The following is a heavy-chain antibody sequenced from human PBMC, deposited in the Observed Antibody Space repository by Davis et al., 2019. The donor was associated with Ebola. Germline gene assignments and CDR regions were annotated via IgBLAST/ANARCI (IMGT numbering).Heavy chain of an antibody. V-gene: IGHV4-34*01. CDR2: INHSGST. Sequence: GSLRLSCAVYGGSFSDYYWSWIRQPPGKGLEWIGEINHSGSTNYNPSLKSRVTISVDTSKNQFSLKLSSVTAADTAVYYCARRMLRYFDRLGFGYWGQGNLVTVSS. CDR3: ARRMLRYFDRLGFGY. J-gene: IGHJ4*02. D-gene: IGHD3-9*01. CDR1: GGSFSDYY.